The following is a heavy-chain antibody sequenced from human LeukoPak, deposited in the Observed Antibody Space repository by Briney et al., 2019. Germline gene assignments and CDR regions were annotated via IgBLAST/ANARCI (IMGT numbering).Heavy chain of an antibody. CDR3: ARNSSTH. CDR2: INHSGSI. D-gene: IGHD6-6*01. J-gene: IGHJ4*02. CDR1: GGSFSGYY. V-gene: IGHV4-34*01. Sequence: SETLSLTCAVYGGSFSGYYWSWIRQPPGKGLEWIGEINHSGSINYNPSLKSRVTISLDTSKNQFPLKLSSVTAADTAVYYCARNSSTHWGQGTLVTVSS.